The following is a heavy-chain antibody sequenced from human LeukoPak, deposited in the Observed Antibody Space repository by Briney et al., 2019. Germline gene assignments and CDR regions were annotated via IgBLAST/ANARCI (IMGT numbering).Heavy chain of an antibody. CDR1: GGSISGSSYY. CDR2: IYHSGST. Sequence: SETLSLTCTVSGGSISGSSYYWGWIRQPPGKGLEWIGEIYHSGSTNYNLSLKSRVTISVDKSKNQFSLKLSSVTAADTAVYYCARWTRLRLDGFDIWGQGTMVTVSS. J-gene: IGHJ3*02. D-gene: IGHD6-25*01. V-gene: IGHV4-39*07. CDR3: ARWTRLRLDGFDI.